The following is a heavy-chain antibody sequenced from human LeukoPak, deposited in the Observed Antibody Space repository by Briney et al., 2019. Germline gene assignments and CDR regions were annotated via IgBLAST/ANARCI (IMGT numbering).Heavy chain of an antibody. D-gene: IGHD3-22*01. J-gene: IGHJ4*02. V-gene: IGHV3-33*01. CDR2: IWYDGSNE. CDR3: ATARDNYDRGGFSALKK. Sequence: QPGRSLRLSCAASGFTFSSYGMQWVRQDPDKGLEWVGVIWYDGSNEFYADSVKGRFIISRDNSKNTLFLLMVRLRAEDTAAYYCATARDNYDRGGFSALKKWGQGTLVTVSS. CDR1: GFTFSSYG.